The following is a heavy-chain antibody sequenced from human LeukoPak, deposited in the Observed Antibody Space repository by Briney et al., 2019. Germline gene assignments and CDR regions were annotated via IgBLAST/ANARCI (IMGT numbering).Heavy chain of an antibody. Sequence: PGGSLRLSCAASGFSFSGHAMSWVRQAPGKRLEWVSAISGSGDNTFYAGSVRGRFTISRDNSKNTLYLQMDSLRAEDTAIYYCAKDFRGAGYFFDYWGQGTLVTVSS. CDR1: GFSFSGHA. D-gene: IGHD3-10*01. CDR2: ISGSGDNT. V-gene: IGHV3-23*01. CDR3: AKDFRGAGYFFDY. J-gene: IGHJ4*02.